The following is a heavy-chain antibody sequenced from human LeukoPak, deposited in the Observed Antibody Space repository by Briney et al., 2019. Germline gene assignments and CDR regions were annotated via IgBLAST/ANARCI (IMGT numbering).Heavy chain of an antibody. V-gene: IGHV5-51*01. CDR3: ARRIEYSSLPSDY. CDR2: IYPGNSDT. D-gene: IGHD6-6*01. J-gene: IGHJ4*02. Sequence: PGESLKISCKGSGHSFTNYWIGWVRQMPGRGLEWMGIIYPGNSDTRYSPSFQGQVTISVDKSISTAYLQWSSLKASDTAMYYCARRIEYSSLPSDYWGQGTLVTVSS. CDR1: GHSFTNYW.